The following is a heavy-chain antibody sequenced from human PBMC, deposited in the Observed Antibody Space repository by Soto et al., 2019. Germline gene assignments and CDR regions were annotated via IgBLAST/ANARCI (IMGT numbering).Heavy chain of an antibody. CDR2: TYYRSKWYN. CDR1: GDSVSSNSAA. Sequence: PSPTLSLPCAISGDSVSSNSAAWNWIRQSPSRGLEWLGRTYYRSKWYNDYAVSVKSRITINPDTSKNQFSLQLNSVTPEDTAVYYCASESPIAARTRVLCERPGYWFDPWGQGTLVTVSS. D-gene: IGHD6-6*01. CDR3: ASESPIAARTRVLCERPGYWFDP. J-gene: IGHJ5*02. V-gene: IGHV6-1*01.